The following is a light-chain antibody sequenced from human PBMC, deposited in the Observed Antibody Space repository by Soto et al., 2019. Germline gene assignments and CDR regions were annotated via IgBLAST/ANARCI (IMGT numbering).Light chain of an antibody. CDR1: QSVLYSSNNENY. CDR3: QQYYSTPPT. V-gene: IGKV4-1*01. Sequence: DIVMTQSPDSLAVSLGERATINCKSSQSVLYSSNNENYLAWYQQKPGQPPNLLIYWASTRESGVPDRFSGSGSGTDFSLTISSLQAEDVAVYYCQQYYSTPPTFGQGTKVEIK. CDR2: WAS. J-gene: IGKJ1*01.